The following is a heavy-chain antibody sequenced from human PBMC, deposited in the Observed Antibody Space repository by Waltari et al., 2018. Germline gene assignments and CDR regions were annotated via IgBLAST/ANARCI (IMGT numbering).Heavy chain of an antibody. CDR1: GYTLTSYD. CDR2: MNPNSGNT. J-gene: IGHJ6*02. V-gene: IGHV1-8*03. Sequence: QVQLVQSGAEVKKPGASVTVSCKASGYTLTSYDSHWVRQATGQGLEWMGWMNPNSGNTGYAQKFQGRVTITRNTSISTAYMELSSLRSEDTAVYYCARDSRGYYYYGMDVWGQGTTVTVSS. CDR3: ARDSRGYYYYGMDV. D-gene: IGHD3-10*01.